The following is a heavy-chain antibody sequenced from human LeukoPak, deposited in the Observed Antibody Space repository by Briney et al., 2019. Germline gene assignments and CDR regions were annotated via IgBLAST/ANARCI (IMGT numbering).Heavy chain of an antibody. CDR3: ARDTDIVVVPAAKMGAFDI. D-gene: IGHD2-2*01. V-gene: IGHV4-34*01. CDR2: INHSGST. J-gene: IGHJ3*02. Sequence: PSETLSLTCAVYGGSFSGYYWSWIRQPPGKGLEWIGEINHSGSTNYNPSLKSRVTISVDTSKNQFSLKLSSVTAADTAVYYCARDTDIVVVPAAKMGAFDIWGQGTMVTVSS. CDR1: GGSFSGYY.